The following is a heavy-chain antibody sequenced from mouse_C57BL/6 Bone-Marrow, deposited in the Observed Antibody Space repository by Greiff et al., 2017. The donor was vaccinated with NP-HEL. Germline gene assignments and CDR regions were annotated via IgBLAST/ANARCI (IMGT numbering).Heavy chain of an antibody. J-gene: IGHJ3*01. CDR3: AREDGYYWFAY. CDR1: GYTFTNYW. V-gene: IGHV1-63*01. CDR2: IYPGGGYT. Sequence: QVHVKQSGAELVRPGTSVKMSCKASGYTFTNYWIGWAKQRPGHGLEWIGDIYPGGGYTNYNEKFKGKATLTADKSSSTAYMQFSSLTSEDSAIYYCAREDGYYWFAYWGQGTLVTVSA. D-gene: IGHD2-3*01.